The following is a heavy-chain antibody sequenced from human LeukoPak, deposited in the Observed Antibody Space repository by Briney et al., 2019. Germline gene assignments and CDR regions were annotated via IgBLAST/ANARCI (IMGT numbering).Heavy chain of an antibody. CDR1: GGSISNYY. J-gene: IGHJ4*02. V-gene: IGHV4-59*01. CDR2: IYYSGNT. Sequence: ASETLSLTCTVSGGSISNYYWSWMRQPPGKGLEWIGYIYYSGNTNYNPSLKSRVTISVDTSKNQFSLKLNSVTAADTAVYYCARVRYCSTNRCYDREFDNWGQGTLVTVSS. CDR3: ARVRYCSTNRCYDREFDN. D-gene: IGHD2-2*01.